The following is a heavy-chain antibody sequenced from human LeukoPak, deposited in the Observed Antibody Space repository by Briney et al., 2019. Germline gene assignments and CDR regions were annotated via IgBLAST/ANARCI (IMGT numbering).Heavy chain of an antibody. V-gene: IGHV3-7*03. J-gene: IGHJ4*02. CDR2: IKPDGSET. D-gene: IGHD6-19*01. Sequence: PGGSLRLSCAASGFSFGSFWMTWVRQAPGKGLEWVAHIKPDGSETKYVDSVKGRFTISRDNAKNSLFLLMNSLGVEDTAVYYCVRDIGWYRFDYWGRGTLVTVPS. CDR3: VRDIGWYRFDY. CDR1: GFSFGSFW.